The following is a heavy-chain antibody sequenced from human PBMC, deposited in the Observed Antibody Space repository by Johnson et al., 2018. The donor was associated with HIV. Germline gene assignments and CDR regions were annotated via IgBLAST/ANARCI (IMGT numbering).Heavy chain of an antibody. Sequence: VQVLESGGGVVQPGRSLRLSCAASGFTFSSYGMHWVRQAPGKGLEWVAFIRYDGSNKYYADSVKGRFTISRDNSKNTLYLQMNSLRAEDTAVYYCANEGYCSSTSCPSRDLWGQGTMVTVSS. D-gene: IGHD2-2*01. CDR1: GFTFSSYG. CDR3: ANEGYCSSTSCPSRDL. CDR2: IRYDGSNK. V-gene: IGHV3-30*02. J-gene: IGHJ3*01.